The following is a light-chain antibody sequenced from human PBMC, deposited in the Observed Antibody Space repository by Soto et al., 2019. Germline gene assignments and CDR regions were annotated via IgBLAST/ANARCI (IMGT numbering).Light chain of an antibody. CDR3: QQSNNWPLT. CDR1: QTIDNT. CDR2: DAS. J-gene: IGKJ4*01. Sequence: EILMTQSPATLSLSPGERATLSCRASQTIDNTLAWYQRRPGQPPRILMYDASTRATGIPARFSGSQSWTEFTLPISRLLSEDVPVDSCQQSNNWPLTFGGGTKVDIK. V-gene: IGKV3-15*01.